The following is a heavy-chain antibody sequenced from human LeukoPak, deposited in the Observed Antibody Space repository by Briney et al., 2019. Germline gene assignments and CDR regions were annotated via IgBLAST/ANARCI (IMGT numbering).Heavy chain of an antibody. J-gene: IGHJ4*02. CDR3: ARGSRRAAGALDS. CDR2: TWYDGSNK. CDR1: GYTFSYYV. V-gene: IGHV3-33*01. D-gene: IGHD6-13*01. Sequence: GRSLRLSCAASGYTFSYYVMHWVRQAPGKGLEWVAVTWYDGSNKYYADSVKGRFTISRDNSKNTLYLLMNSLRADDTAVYYCARGSRRAAGALDSWGQGTLVTVSS.